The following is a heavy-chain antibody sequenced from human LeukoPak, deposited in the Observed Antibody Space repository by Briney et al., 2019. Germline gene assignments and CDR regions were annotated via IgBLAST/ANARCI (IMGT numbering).Heavy chain of an antibody. Sequence: GGTLRLSCAASGFTFSAYGMTWVRQAPGKGLEWVSHISDRGDNTYYADPVQGRFTISRDNAKNSLYLQMTSLRAEDTAVYYCAELGIPMIGGVWGKGTTVTISS. CDR2: ISDRGDNT. D-gene: IGHD3-10*02. V-gene: IGHV3-23*01. CDR1: GFTFSAYG. J-gene: IGHJ6*04. CDR3: AELGIPMIGGV.